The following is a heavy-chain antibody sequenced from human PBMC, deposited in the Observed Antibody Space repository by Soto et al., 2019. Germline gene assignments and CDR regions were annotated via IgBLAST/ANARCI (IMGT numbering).Heavy chain of an antibody. D-gene: IGHD5-18*01. CDR1: GFTFTSSA. V-gene: IGHV1-58*02. J-gene: IGHJ4*02. CDR2: IVVGSGNT. Sequence: SVKVSCKASGFTFTSSAMQWVRQARGQRLEWIGWIVVGSGNTNYAQKFQERVTITRDMSTSTAYMELSSLRSEDTAVYYCARDPGEYSYGSHPLKYFDYWGQGTLVTVSS. CDR3: ARDPGEYSYGSHPLKYFDY.